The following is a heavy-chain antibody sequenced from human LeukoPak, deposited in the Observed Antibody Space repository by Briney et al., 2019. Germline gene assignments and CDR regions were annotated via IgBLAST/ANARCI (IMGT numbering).Heavy chain of an antibody. CDR2: INASGTT. Sequence: SETLSLTCSVSGGAISDYYWTWIRQPAGQGLEWIGRINASGTTRYNPSLKSRLAMSVDTSKNQFSLKLTSVTAADTAVYFCTRGLAAAYDYNWFDSWGQGTLVTVSS. J-gene: IGHJ5*01. CDR1: GGAISDYY. V-gene: IGHV4-4*07. D-gene: IGHD5-12*01. CDR3: TRGLAAAYDYNWFDS.